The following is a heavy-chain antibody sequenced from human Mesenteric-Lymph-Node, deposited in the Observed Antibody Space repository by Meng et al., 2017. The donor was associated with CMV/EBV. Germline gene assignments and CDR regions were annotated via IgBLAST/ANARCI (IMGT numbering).Heavy chain of an antibody. D-gene: IGHD5-12*01. CDR1: GFY. Sequence: GFYWGWCRQPQGGGLKWIGSMFKSGTASYNSSLKSRVTMSIDTSTNQFSLKLTSVTAADTAEYYCAREHATTITAEGLGSFRVDPGGQGALVTVSS. CDR2: MFKSGTA. V-gene: IGHV4-38-2*02. J-gene: IGHJ5*02. CDR3: AREHATTITAEGLGSFRVDP.